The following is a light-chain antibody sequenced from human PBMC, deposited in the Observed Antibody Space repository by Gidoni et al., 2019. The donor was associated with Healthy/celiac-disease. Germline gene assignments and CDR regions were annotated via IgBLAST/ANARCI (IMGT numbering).Light chain of an antibody. CDR3: QQSYSTPPT. CDR1: QSISSY. J-gene: IGKJ4*01. V-gene: IGKV1-39*01. Sequence: DIQMTQSPSSLSASVGDRVTIPCRASQSISSYLNWYQQKPGKAPKLLIDAASSLQSRVPSRFSGSGSGTDFTLTISRLQPEDFATYYCQQSYSTPPTFGGGTKVEIK. CDR2: AAS.